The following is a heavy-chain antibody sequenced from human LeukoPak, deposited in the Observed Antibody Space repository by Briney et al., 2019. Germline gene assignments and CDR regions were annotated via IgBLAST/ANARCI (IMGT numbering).Heavy chain of an antibody. CDR3: ARDYYYDSSGYSLDY. CDR2: IYHSGST. CDR1: GYPISSGYY. D-gene: IGHD3-22*01. V-gene: IGHV4-38-2*02. J-gene: IGHJ4*02. Sequence: PSETLSLTCAVSGYPISSGYYWGWIRQPPGKGLEWIGSIYHSGSTYYNPSLKSRVTTSVDTSKNQFSLKLSSVTAADTAVYYCARDYYYDSSGYSLDYWGQGTLVTVSS.